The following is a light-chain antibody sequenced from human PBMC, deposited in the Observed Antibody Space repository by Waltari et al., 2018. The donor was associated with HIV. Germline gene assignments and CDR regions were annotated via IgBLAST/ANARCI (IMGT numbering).Light chain of an antibody. J-gene: IGKJ1*01. Sequence: DIQVTQSPSSLSASVGDRVTITCRTSQSISTYLNWYQQRPGKAPKLLIYGTSTLQSGVPARFSGSGSGTDFTLTISTLQPEDFATHYCQQSFAPPRTFGHGTKVEV. CDR3: QQSFAPPRT. CDR2: GTS. V-gene: IGKV1-39*01. CDR1: QSISTY.